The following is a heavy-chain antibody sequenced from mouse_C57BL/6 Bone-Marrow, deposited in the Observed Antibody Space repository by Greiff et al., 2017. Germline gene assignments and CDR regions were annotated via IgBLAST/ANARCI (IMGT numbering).Heavy chain of an antibody. CDR1: GYSFTDYN. CDR3: AEGNYDYDGYYAMDY. J-gene: IGHJ4*01. V-gene: IGHV1-39*01. CDR2: INPNYGTT. Sequence: EVQGVESGPELVKPGASVKISCKASGYSFTDYNMNWVKQSNGKSLEWIGVINPNYGTTSYNQKFKGKATLTVDQSSSTAYMQLNSLTSEDSAVYYCAEGNYDYDGYYAMDYWGQGTSVTVSS. D-gene: IGHD2-4*01.